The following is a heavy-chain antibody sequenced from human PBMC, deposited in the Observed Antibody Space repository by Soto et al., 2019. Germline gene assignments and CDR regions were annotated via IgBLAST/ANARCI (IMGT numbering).Heavy chain of an antibody. J-gene: IGHJ6*02. CDR1: GFTFSSYW. CDR2: INSDGSST. CDR3: AGPGVKRSSSWSNYYGMDV. V-gene: IGHV3-74*01. D-gene: IGHD6-13*01. Sequence: EVQLVESGGGLVQPGGSLRLSCAASGFTFSSYWMHWVRQAPGKGLVWVSRINSDGSSTSYADSVKGRFTISRDNAKNTLYLEMNSLRVEDTAVYYCAGPGVKRSSSWSNYYGMDVWGQGTTVTVSS.